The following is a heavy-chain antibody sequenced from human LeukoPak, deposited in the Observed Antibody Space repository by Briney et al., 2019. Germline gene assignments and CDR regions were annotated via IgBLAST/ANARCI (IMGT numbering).Heavy chain of an antibody. CDR1: GFTFSSYW. V-gene: IGHV4-39*01. CDR3: ARRKEYGGNAYYFDY. J-gene: IGHJ4*02. Sequence: GSLRLSCAASGFTFSSYWMTWVRQAPGKGLEWIGSIYYSGSTYYNPSLKSRVTISVDTSKNQFSLKLSSVTAADTAVYYCARRKEYGGNAYYFDYWGQGTLVTVSS. CDR2: IYYSGST. D-gene: IGHD4-23*01.